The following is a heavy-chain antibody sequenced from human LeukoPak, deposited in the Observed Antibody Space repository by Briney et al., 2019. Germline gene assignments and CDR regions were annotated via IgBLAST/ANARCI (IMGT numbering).Heavy chain of an antibody. V-gene: IGHV4-59*01. Sequence: SETLSLTCTVSGGSISSYYWSWIRQPPGKGLEWIGNIYYSGSTNYNPSLKSRVTISVDTSKNQFSLKLSSVTAADTAVYYCARVVEDSSGYYISYGMDVWGQGTTVTVSS. J-gene: IGHJ6*02. D-gene: IGHD3-22*01. CDR1: GGSISSYY. CDR3: ARVVEDSSGYYISYGMDV. CDR2: IYYSGST.